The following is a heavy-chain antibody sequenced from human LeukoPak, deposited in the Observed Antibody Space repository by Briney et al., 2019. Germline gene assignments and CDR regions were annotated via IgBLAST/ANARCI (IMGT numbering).Heavy chain of an antibody. CDR2: IYHSGST. J-gene: IGHJ4*02. D-gene: IGHD6-19*01. V-gene: IGHV4-39*07. Sequence: PSETLSLTCTVSGASISSSSYYWGWIRQPPGKGLEWIGSIYHSGSTYYNPSLESRVTISVDTSKNQFSLQLSSVTAADTAVYYCARDKSEQWLGGFDYWGQGTLVTVSS. CDR3: ARDKSEQWLGGFDY. CDR1: GASISSSSYY.